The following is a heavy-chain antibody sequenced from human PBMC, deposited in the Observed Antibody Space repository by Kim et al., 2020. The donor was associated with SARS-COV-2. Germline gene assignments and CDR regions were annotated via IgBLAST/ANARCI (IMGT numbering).Heavy chain of an antibody. CDR2: IYYSWST. CDR1: FGTISRSGYY. CDR3: ATRPVTYFYDSSAYSERSYVYFDL. J-gene: IGHJ2*01. Sequence: SETLSLTCAVAFGTISRSGYYWGWIREPPGLGLEWIGCIYYSWSTYYNPSLQSRVTISVDTSKNQFSLELSSVTAADTAVYYCATRPVTYFYDSSAYSERSYVYFDLWGLRTLGTFSS. D-gene: IGHD3-22*01. V-gene: IGHV4-39*01.